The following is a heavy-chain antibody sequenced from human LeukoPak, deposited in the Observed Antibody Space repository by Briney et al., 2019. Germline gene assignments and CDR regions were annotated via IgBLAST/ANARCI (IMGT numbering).Heavy chain of an antibody. Sequence: GGSLRLSCAASGFTSNNAWMSWVRQAPGKGLEWVGHIKSKTDGGTTDYAAPVKGRFTISRDGSKNTLYLQMNSLKTEDTAVYYCTTATPRMTTVSTEDYWGQGTLVTVSS. D-gene: IGHD4-11*01. CDR2: IKSKTDGGTT. J-gene: IGHJ4*02. V-gene: IGHV3-15*01. CDR1: GFTSNNAW. CDR3: TTATPRMTTVSTEDY.